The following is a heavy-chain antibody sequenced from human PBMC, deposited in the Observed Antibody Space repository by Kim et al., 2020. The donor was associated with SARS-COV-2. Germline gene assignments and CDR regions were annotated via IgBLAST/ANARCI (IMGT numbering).Heavy chain of an antibody. CDR3: ARGRVSSGYRYFDY. J-gene: IGHJ4*02. V-gene: IGHV4-34*01. D-gene: IGHD3-22*01. Sequence: NPSLKSPVTISVDTSKNQCSLKLSSVTAADTAVYYCARGRVSSGYRYFDYWGQGTLVTVSS.